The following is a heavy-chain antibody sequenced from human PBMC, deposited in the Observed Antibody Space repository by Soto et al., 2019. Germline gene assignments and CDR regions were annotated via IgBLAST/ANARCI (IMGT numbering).Heavy chain of an antibody. Sequence: QVQLVQSGAEVKKPGSSVKVSCKASGGTFSSYAISWVRQAPGQGLEWMGGIIPIFGTANYAKKFQGRVTMTADESTNTDYMELSSLRSEDTAVYYCARAVRWPGVGGDYGMDVWGQGTTVTVSS. J-gene: IGHJ6*02. CDR3: ARAVRWPGVGGDYGMDV. CDR1: GGTFSSYA. CDR2: IIPIFGTA. V-gene: IGHV1-69*01. D-gene: IGHD3-10*01.